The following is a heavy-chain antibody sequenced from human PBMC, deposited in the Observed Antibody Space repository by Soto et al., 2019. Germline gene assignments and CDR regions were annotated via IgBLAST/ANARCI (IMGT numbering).Heavy chain of an antibody. V-gene: IGHV3-30-3*01. CDR3: ARVQDTYYYGSGSPSFDY. D-gene: IGHD3-10*01. CDR2: ISYDGSNK. Sequence: QVQLVESGGGVVQPGRSLRLSCAASGFTFSSYAMHWVRQAPGKGLEWVAVISYDGSNKYYADSVKGRFTISRDNSKNTLYLQMNSLRAEDTAVYYCARVQDTYYYGSGSPSFDYWGQGTLVTVSS. CDR1: GFTFSSYA. J-gene: IGHJ4*02.